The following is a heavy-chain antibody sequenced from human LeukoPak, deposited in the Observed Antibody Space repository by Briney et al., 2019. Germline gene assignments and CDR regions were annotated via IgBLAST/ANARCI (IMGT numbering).Heavy chain of an antibody. CDR2: IYTSGST. CDR3: ARLATGYSGGWFDY. CDR1: GGSISSYY. V-gene: IGHV4-4*07. J-gene: IGHJ4*02. D-gene: IGHD6-19*01. Sequence: PSETLSLTCSVSGGSISSYYWSWIRQPAGKGLEWIGRIYTSGSTNYNPSLRSRVTVSVDTSKNQFYLKLSSVTAADTAVYYCARLATGYSGGWFDYWGQGTLVTVSS.